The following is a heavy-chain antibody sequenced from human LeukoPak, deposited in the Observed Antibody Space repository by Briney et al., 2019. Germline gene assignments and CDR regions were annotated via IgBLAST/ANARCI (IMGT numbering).Heavy chain of an antibody. J-gene: IGHJ4*02. CDR1: GYSIRSGDY. CDR2: IYHSGST. CDR3: ARNRSVTTTPGFDH. V-gene: IGHV4-38-2*01. Sequence: SETLSLTCAVSGYSIRSGDYWGWIRQSPGKGLEGIGSIYHSGSTHYNPSLKSRVTISVDTSKNQFSLMLSSVTAADTAVYYCARNRSVTTTPGFDHWGQGTLVTVSS. D-gene: IGHD4-17*01.